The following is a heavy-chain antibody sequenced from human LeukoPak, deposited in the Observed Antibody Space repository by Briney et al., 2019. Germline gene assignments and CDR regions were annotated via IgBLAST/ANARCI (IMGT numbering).Heavy chain of an antibody. D-gene: IGHD3-22*01. J-gene: IGHJ5*02. CDR2: IHTSGST. V-gene: IGHV4-4*07. CDR3: ARSYPAYYYDSSGYYYLFDP. Sequence: SETLSLTCTVSGNSFGDYYWSWIRQPAGKGLEWIGRIHTSGSTTYNPSLKSRVTISVDTSKNQFSLKLSSVTAADTAVYYCARSYPAYYYDSSGYYYLFDPWGQGTLVTVSS. CDR1: GNSFGDYY.